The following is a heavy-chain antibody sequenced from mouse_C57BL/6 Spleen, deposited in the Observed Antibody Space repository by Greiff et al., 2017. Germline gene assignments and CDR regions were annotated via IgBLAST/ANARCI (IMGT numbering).Heavy chain of an antibody. Sequence: EVKLMESGGGLVKPGGSLKLSCAASGFTFSDYGMHWVRQAPEKGLEWVAYISSGSSTIYYADTGKGRFTISRDNAKNTLFLQMTSLRSEDTAMYYCARPIPYDYGSSGPADYWGQGTSVTVSS. CDR1: GFTFSDYG. CDR2: ISSGSSTI. V-gene: IGHV5-17*01. CDR3: ARPIPYDYGSSGPADY. J-gene: IGHJ4*01. D-gene: IGHD1-1*01.